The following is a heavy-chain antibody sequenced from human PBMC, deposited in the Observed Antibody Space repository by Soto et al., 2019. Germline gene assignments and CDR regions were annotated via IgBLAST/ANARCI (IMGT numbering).Heavy chain of an antibody. Sequence: PSETLSLTCSVSGVAINSGDWWSWVRQSPGKGLEWVGEIDHTGTTHYQLSLKSRVTISVDNSKNQFSLRLNSVTAADAAIYYCARTRRGNSRNYYLYILDYWGQGSPVTVSS. D-gene: IGHD3-22*01. CDR3: ARTRRGNSRNYYLYILDY. J-gene: IGHJ4*02. CDR1: GVAINSGDW. V-gene: IGHV4-4*02. CDR2: IDHTGTT.